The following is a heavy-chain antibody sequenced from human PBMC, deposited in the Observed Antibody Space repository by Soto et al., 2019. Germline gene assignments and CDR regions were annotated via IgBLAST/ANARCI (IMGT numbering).Heavy chain of an antibody. CDR3: AKDLLYSSSNYFDY. D-gene: IGHD6-6*01. Sequence: HPGGSLRLSCAASGFTFSSYGMHWVRQAPGKGLEWVAVISYDGSNKYYADSVKGRFTISRDNSKNTLYLQMNSLRAEDTAVYYCAKDLLYSSSNYFDYWGQGTLVTVSS. CDR1: GFTFSSYG. CDR2: ISYDGSNK. V-gene: IGHV3-30*18. J-gene: IGHJ4*02.